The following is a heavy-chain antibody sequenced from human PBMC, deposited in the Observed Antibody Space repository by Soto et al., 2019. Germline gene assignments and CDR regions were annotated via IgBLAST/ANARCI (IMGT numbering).Heavy chain of an antibody. CDR3: AREGATVTNDAFDI. Sequence: GGSLRLSCAASGFTFSDYYMSWIRQAPGKGLEWVSYISSSGSTIYYADSVKGRFTISRDNAKNSLYLQMNSLRAEDMAVYYCAREGATVTNDAFDIWGQGTMVTVSS. V-gene: IGHV3-11*01. CDR2: ISSSGSTI. D-gene: IGHD4-17*01. CDR1: GFTFSDYY. J-gene: IGHJ3*02.